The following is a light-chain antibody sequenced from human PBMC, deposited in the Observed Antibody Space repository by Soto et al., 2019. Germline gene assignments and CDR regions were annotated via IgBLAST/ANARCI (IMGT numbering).Light chain of an antibody. Sequence: EIVLTQSPCTLSLSPWERATLSCMASQSVSSSYLAWYQQKPGQAPRLLIYGASRRATGVPDRFIGSGSGTDFTLTISRLEPEDFAVYYCQHYITSLTTFGQGTKGDI. V-gene: IGKV3-20*01. CDR3: QHYITSLTT. CDR2: GAS. J-gene: IGKJ1*01. CDR1: QSVSSSY.